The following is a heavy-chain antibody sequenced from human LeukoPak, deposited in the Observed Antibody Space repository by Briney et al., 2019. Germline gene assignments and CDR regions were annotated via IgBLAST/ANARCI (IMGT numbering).Heavy chain of an antibody. V-gene: IGHV4-4*09. J-gene: IGHJ6*03. Sequence: SETLSLTCTVSGASISSYFWSWIRQSPGKGLEWIGYIYTSGRTKYNPSLESRVTISKDTSKNQFSLKLSSVTAADTAVYYCARSDIVVVPAAPVSYYYYYMDVWGKGTTVTVSS. CDR3: ARSDIVVVPAAPVSYYYYYMDV. D-gene: IGHD2-2*01. CDR1: GASISSYF. CDR2: IYTSGRT.